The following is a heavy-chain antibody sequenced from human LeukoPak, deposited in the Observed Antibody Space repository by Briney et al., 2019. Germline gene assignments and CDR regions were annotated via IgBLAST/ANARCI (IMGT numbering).Heavy chain of an antibody. CDR1: GFTFSSFA. CDR2: ISSSGSTI. J-gene: IGHJ4*02. D-gene: IGHD3-9*01. V-gene: IGHV3-48*04. CDR3: ARDILRKSGSFDY. Sequence: GGSLRLSCAASGFTFSSFAMTWVRQAPGKGLEWVSYISSSGSTIYYADSVKGRFTISRDNAKNSLYLQMNSLRAEDTAVYYCARDILRKSGSFDYWGQGTLVTVSS.